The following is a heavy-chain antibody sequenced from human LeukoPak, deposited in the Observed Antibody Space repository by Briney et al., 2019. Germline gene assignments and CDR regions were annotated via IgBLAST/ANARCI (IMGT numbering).Heavy chain of an antibody. V-gene: IGHV1-2*02. CDR2: INPNSGGT. CDR1: GYTFTGYY. J-gene: IGHJ5*02. D-gene: IGHD2-2*01. Sequence: VASVKVSCKASGYTFTGYYMHWVRQAPGQGLEWMGWINPNSGGTNYAQKFQGRVTMTRDTSISTAYMELSRLRSDDTAAYYCASLAPPLVVPAANLNWFDPWGQGTLVTVSS. CDR3: ASLAPPLVVPAANLNWFDP.